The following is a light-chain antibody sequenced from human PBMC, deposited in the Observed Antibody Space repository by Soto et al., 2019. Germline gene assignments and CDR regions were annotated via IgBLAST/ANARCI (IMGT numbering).Light chain of an antibody. CDR2: EVT. CDR1: SSDVGGYNY. V-gene: IGLV2-14*01. Sequence: QSVLTQPASVSGSPGQSITISCTGTSSDVGGYNYVSWYQHHPGKAPKLLISEVTNRPSGVSNRFSGSKSGNTASLTISGLQAEDEADYYCCSYAGSSTPYVFGTGTKVTVL. J-gene: IGLJ1*01. CDR3: CSYAGSSTPYV.